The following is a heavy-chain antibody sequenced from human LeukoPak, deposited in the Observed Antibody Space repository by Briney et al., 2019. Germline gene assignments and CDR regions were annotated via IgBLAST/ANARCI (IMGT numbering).Heavy chain of an antibody. D-gene: IGHD6-13*01. CDR2: IKQDGGEK. CDR1: GFTFTNDW. CDR3: ARMSSSSWYVCDY. V-gene: IGHV3-7*01. J-gene: IGHJ4*02. Sequence: PGXXLRLSCAASGFTFTNDWMTWGRQAPGKGLEWVANIKQDGGEKYYVDSVQGRFTISRDNAKNSLYLQMNSLRVEDTAVYYCARMSSSSWYVCDYWGQGTLVTVSS.